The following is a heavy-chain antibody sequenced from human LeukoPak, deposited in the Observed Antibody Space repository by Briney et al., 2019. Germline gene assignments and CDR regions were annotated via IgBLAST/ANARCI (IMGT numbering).Heavy chain of an antibody. CDR3: ARDHDGSGYYYYYMDV. J-gene: IGHJ6*03. Sequence: ASVKVSCKASGYTFTSYGISWVRQAPGQELEWMGWISAYNGNTNYAQKLQGRVTMTTDTSTSTAYMELRSLRSDDTAVYYCARDHDGSGYYYYYMDVWGKGTTVTVSS. CDR2: ISAYNGNT. CDR1: GYTFTSYG. D-gene: IGHD3-10*01. V-gene: IGHV1-18*01.